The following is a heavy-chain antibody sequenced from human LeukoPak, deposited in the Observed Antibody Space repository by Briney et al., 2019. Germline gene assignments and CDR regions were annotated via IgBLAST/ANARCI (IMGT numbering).Heavy chain of an antibody. J-gene: IGHJ4*02. CDR2: IIPIFGTA. CDR3: ASLTYYYDSSGVKDY. Sequence: ASVKVSCKASGGPFRSYAISWVRQAPGQGLEWMGGIIPIFGTANYAQKFQGRVTITADESTSTAYMELSSLRSEDTAVYYCASLTYYYDSSGVKDYWGQGTLVTVSS. V-gene: IGHV1-69*13. CDR1: GGPFRSYA. D-gene: IGHD3-22*01.